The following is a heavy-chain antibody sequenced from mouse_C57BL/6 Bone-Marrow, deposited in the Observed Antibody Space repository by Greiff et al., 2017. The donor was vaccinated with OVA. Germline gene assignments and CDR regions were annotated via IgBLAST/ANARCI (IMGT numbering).Heavy chain of an antibody. CDR2: IFPGSGST. V-gene: IGHV1-75*01. CDR1: GYTFTDYY. D-gene: IGHD2-1*01. Sequence: VHLVESGPELVKPGASVKISCKASGYTFTDYYINWVKQRPGQGLEWIGWIFPGSGSTYYNEKFKGKATLTVDKSSSTAYMLLSSLTSEDSAVYFCATGGIYGNYESYFDYWGQGTTLTVSS. CDR3: ATGGIYGNYESYFDY. J-gene: IGHJ2*01.